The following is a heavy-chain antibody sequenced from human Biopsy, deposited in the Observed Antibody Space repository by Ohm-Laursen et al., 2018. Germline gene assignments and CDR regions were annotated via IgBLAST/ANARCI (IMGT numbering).Heavy chain of an antibody. D-gene: IGHD5-24*01. CDR3: ARGPSGVATIG. CDR2: ISHSSGPT. Sequence: SLRLSCAASGFTFSTYEMNWVRQAPGKGLEWISFISHSSGPTNYADSVRGRFTTSRDNAKNALYLQMNSLRVEDTAVYYCARGPSGVATIGRGQGTLVTVSS. CDR1: GFTFSTYE. J-gene: IGHJ4*02. V-gene: IGHV3-48*03.